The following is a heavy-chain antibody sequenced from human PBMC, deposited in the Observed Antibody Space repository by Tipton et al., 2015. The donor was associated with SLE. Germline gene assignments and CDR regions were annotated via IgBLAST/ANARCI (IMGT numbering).Heavy chain of an antibody. CDR1: GYTFTTYG. V-gene: IGHV1-18*01. D-gene: IGHD1-26*01. CDR2: ISGKNDNT. J-gene: IGHJ4*02. Sequence: QVQLVQSGAEMKKPGASVKVSCEASGYTFTTYGITWVRQAPGQGLEWMGWISGKNDNTNYAQKFQGRVTMTADTSTSTAYMELRSLRSDDTAVYYCARDMVRELVPFLPADCWGQGTLVTVSS. CDR3: ARDMVRELVPFLPADC.